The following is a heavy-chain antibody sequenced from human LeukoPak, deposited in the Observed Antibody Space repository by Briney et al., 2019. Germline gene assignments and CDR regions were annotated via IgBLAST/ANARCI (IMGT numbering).Heavy chain of an antibody. J-gene: IGHJ3*02. CDR3: AIFKSSGWISGHGFDI. CDR1: GYTFTSYD. V-gene: IGHV1-18*01. CDR2: ISAYNVNT. Sequence: ASVKVSCKASGYTFTSYDISWVRQAPGQGLEWMGWISAYNVNTNYAQKFQGRVTMNTDTSTSTDYMELRSLRSDDTAVYYCAIFKSSGWISGHGFDIWGQGTMVTVSS. D-gene: IGHD6-19*01.